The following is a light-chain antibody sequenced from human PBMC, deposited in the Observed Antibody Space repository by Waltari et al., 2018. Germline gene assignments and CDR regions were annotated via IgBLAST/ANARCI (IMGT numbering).Light chain of an antibody. V-gene: IGLV1-44*01. CDR3: AAWDDSLDGYV. CDR1: SSNIGGNH. CDR2: SNN. Sequence: QSVLTQPPSASGTPGPRVTISCSGSSSNIGGNHVNWYQQFPGRAPKLLIYSNNQRPSGVPDRVSGSKSGTSASLAISGLQSEDEADFYCAAWDDSLDGYVFGTGTKVTVL. J-gene: IGLJ1*01.